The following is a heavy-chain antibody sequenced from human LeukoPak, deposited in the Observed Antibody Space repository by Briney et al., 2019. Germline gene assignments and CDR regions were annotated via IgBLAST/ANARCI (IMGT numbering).Heavy chain of an antibody. Sequence: PSETLSLTCTVSGGCISSSSYYWGWIRQPPGKGLEWIGSIYYSGSTYYNPSLKSRVTISVDTSKNQFSLKLSSVTAADTAVYYCARSPEYQLPSRFDPWGQGTLVTVSS. J-gene: IGHJ5*02. CDR1: GGCISSSSYY. V-gene: IGHV4-39*01. CDR2: IYYSGST. D-gene: IGHD2-2*01. CDR3: ARSPEYQLPSRFDP.